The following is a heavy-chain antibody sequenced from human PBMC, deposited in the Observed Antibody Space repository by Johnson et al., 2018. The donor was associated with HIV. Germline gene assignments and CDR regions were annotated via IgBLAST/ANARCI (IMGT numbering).Heavy chain of an antibody. D-gene: IGHD3-22*01. Sequence: QVQLVESGGGVVQPGRSLRLSCAASGFTFSSYGMHWVRQAPGKGLEWVAVVSYDGSNKYYADSVKGRFTISRDNSKNTLYLQMNSLRAEDTAVYYCAKDLFGGVIVVGAFDIWGQGAMVTVSS. V-gene: IGHV3-30*18. CDR1: GFTFSSYG. J-gene: IGHJ3*02. CDR3: AKDLFGGVIVVGAFDI. CDR2: VSYDGSNK.